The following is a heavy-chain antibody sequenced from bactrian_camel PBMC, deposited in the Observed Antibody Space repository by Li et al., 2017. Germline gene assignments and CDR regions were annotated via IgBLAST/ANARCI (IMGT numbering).Heavy chain of an antibody. D-gene: IGHD2*01. CDR3: AAKVAAAGGPLTRCTEADSGPYTY. J-gene: IGHJ4*01. Sequence: VQLVESGGGSVQAGGSVTLSCVASGFTRRPNYVTWFRQGPGNGREAVAAIVKGGSATYYSDSVKGRFTISQDNARTTLYLQMNSLRPEDTAMYYCAAKVAAAGGPLTRCTEADSGPYTYWGQGTQVTVS. CDR2: IVKGGSAT. V-gene: IGHV3S31*01. CDR1: GFTRRPNY.